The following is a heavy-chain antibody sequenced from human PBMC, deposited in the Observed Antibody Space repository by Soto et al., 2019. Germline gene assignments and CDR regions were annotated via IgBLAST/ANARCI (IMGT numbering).Heavy chain of an antibody. CDR3: ARDRLILTGYYIELLMLTTSNGMDV. Sequence: GGSLRLSCAASGFTFSSYGMHWVRQAPGKGLEWVAVIWYDGSNKYYADSVKGRFTISRDNSKNTLYLQMNSLRAEDTAVYYCARDRLILTGYYIELLMLTTSNGMDVWGQGTTVTVSS. D-gene: IGHD3-9*01. J-gene: IGHJ6*02. CDR2: IWYDGSNK. CDR1: GFTFSSYG. V-gene: IGHV3-33*01.